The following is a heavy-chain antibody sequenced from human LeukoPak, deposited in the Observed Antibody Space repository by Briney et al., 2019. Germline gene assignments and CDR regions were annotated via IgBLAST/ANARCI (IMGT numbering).Heavy chain of an antibody. CDR3: ARDRIEVTYYYDSSGYSDY. CDR2: IKHDGSEK. J-gene: IGHJ4*02. Sequence: PGGSLRLSCATSGFTFNNHAMSWVRQAPGKGLEWVANIKHDGSEKYYVDSVKGRFTISRHIATNSLYLQMNSLRAEDTAMYYCARDRIEVTYYYDSSGYSDYWSQGTLVTVSS. D-gene: IGHD3-22*01. CDR1: GFTFNNHA. V-gene: IGHV3-7*01.